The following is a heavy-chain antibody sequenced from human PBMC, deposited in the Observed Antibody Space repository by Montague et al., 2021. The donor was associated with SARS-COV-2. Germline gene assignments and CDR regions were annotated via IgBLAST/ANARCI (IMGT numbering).Heavy chain of an antibody. J-gene: IGHJ2*01. Sequence: ETLSLTCTVSGGSINDHYRSWIRQSPGKGLEWIGYISSNGKTNXNPSLKSRVTLSADASRNEFSLKLASVTAADTAVYFCARRGYCDRAGYHWHLDLWGRGMLVSVSS. D-gene: IGHD3-9*01. CDR3: ARRGYCDRAGYHWHLDL. CDR2: ISSNGKT. CDR1: GGSINDHY. V-gene: IGHV4-4*09.